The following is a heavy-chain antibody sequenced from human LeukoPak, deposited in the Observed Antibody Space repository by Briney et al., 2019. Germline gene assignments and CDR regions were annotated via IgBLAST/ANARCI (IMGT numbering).Heavy chain of an antibody. CDR3: ARVYYYDSSGYRVYYYMDV. V-gene: IGHV4-59*08. D-gene: IGHD3-22*01. J-gene: IGHJ6*03. CDR2: IYNSGTT. CDR1: GDSISSYY. Sequence: SETLSLTCSVSGDSISSYYWSWIRQPPGKGLEWIGYIYNSGTTNYNPSLKSRVTISVDTSKNQFSLKLSSVTAADTAVYYCARVYYYDSSGYRVYYYMDVWGKGTTVTVSS.